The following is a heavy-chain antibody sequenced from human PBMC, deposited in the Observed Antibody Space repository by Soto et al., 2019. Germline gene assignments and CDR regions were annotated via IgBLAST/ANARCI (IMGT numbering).Heavy chain of an antibody. Sequence: PSETLSLTCAVSGGSISSGGYSWSWIRQPPGKGLEWIGYIYHSGSTYYNPSLKSRATISVDRSKNQFSLKLSSVTAADTAVYYCASSASGSYYGGYFQHCGQGTLVTVSS. CDR3: ASSASGSYYGGYFQH. V-gene: IGHV4-30-2*01. J-gene: IGHJ1*01. CDR2: IYHSGST. CDR1: GGSISSGGYS. D-gene: IGHD1-26*01.